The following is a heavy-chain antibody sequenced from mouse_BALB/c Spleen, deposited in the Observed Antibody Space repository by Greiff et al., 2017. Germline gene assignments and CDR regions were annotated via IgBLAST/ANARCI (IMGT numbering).Heavy chain of an antibody. V-gene: IGHV10-1*02. CDR3: VRHGLGSFAY. J-gene: IGHJ3*01. D-gene: IGHD4-1*01. CDR2: IRSKSNNYAT. Sequence: EVQLVESGGGLVQPKGSLKLSCAASGFTFNTYAMNWVRQAPGKGLEWVARIRSKSNNYATYYADSVKDRFTISRDDSQSMLYLQMNNLKTEDTAMYYCVRHGLGSFAYWGQGTLVTVSA. CDR1: GFTFNTYA.